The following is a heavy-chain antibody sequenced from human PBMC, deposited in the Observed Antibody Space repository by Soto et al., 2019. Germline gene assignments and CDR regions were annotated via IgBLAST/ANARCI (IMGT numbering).Heavy chain of an antibody. CDR3: VRDAGSWGY. CDR1: GLTFSSNS. Sequence: EVQLVESGGGLVQPGGSLRLSCVGSGLTFSSNSMDWVRQAPGKGLEWISYISSSSTTIHYADSVKGRFTISRDNAKNSLSLQMNSLRDEDTAIYYCVRDAGSWGYWGQGTLVTVSS. J-gene: IGHJ4*02. V-gene: IGHV3-48*02. CDR2: ISSSSTTI. D-gene: IGHD3-10*01.